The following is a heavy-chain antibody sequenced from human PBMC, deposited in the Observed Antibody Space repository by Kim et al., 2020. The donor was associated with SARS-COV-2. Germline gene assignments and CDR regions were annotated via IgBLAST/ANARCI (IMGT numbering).Heavy chain of an antibody. Sequence: TPSLKSRVTISVDTSKNQFSLKLSSVTAADTAVYYCARGVGATTNDAFDIWGQGTMVTVSS. D-gene: IGHD1-26*01. V-gene: IGHV4-59*09. CDR3: ARGVGATTNDAFDI. J-gene: IGHJ3*02.